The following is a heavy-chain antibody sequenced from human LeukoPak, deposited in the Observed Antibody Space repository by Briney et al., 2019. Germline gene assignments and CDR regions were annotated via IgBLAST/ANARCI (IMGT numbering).Heavy chain of an antibody. V-gene: IGHV3-7*01. CDR1: GFTFSSYW. CDR3: ARADDLNGELLSYYYYYGMDV. CDR2: IKQDGSEK. Sequence: GGSLRLSCAASGFTFSSYWMSWVRQAPGKGLEWVANIKQDGSEKYYVDSVKGRFTISRDNAKNSLYLQMNSLRAEDTAVYYCARADDLNGELLSYYYYYGMDVWGQGTTVTVSS. D-gene: IGHD3-10*01. J-gene: IGHJ6*02.